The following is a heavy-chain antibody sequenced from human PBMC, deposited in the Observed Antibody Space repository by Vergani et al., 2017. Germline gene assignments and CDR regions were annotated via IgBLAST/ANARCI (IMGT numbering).Heavy chain of an antibody. J-gene: IGHJ4*02. CDR2: IRATGGST. Sequence: EVQLLESGGGLVQPGGSLRLSCAASGFTFSSYAMSWVRQAPGKGLEWVSGIRATGGSTYYSDSVKGRFTISRDNSKNTVYLQMTSLRADDTAVYYCAREPYSSGWYQGWGQGTLVTVSS. CDR3: AREPYSSGWYQG. CDR1: GFTFSSYA. V-gene: IGHV3-23*01. D-gene: IGHD6-13*01.